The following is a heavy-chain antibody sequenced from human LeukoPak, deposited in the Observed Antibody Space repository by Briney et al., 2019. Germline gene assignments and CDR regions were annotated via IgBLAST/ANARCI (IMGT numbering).Heavy chain of an antibody. CDR3: ARDRGYSYGDFDY. CDR2: IIPIFGTA. Sequence: SVTVSCKASGGTFSSYAISWVRQAPGQGLEWMGGIIPIFGTANYAQKFQGRVTITADESTSTAYMELSSLRSEDTAVYYCARDRGYSYGDFDYWGQGTLVTVSS. D-gene: IGHD5-18*01. CDR1: GGTFSSYA. V-gene: IGHV1-69*13. J-gene: IGHJ4*02.